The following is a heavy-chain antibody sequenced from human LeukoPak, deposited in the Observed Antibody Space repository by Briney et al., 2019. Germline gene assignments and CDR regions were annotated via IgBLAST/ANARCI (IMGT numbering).Heavy chain of an antibody. CDR2: ISSSTTYI. J-gene: IGHJ4*02. Sequence: GSLRLSCAASGFTFSSYSMNWVRQAPGKGLEWVSSISSSTTYISYADSVKGRFTISRDNAKNSLYLQMNSLRAEDTAVYYCARGAAGYVGASSFDYWGQGTLVTVSS. V-gene: IGHV3-21*01. CDR1: GFTFSSYS. D-gene: IGHD1-26*01. CDR3: ARGAAGYVGASSFDY.